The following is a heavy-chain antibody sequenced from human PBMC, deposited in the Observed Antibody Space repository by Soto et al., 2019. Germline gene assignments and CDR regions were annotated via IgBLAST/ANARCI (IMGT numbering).Heavy chain of an antibody. V-gene: IGHV1-69*13. Sequence: SVKVSCKASGGTFSSYAISWVRQAPGQGLEWMGGIIPIFGTANYAQKFQGRVTITADESTSTAYMELSSLRSEDTAVYYCAKPRSSLEWPPFDPWSHGTLVTVSS. CDR2: IIPIFGTA. D-gene: IGHD3-3*01. CDR3: AKPRSSLEWPPFDP. CDR1: GGTFSSYA. J-gene: IGHJ5*02.